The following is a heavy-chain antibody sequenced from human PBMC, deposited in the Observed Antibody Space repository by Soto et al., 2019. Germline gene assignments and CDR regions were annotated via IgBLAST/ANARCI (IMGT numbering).Heavy chain of an antibody. CDR3: ARMLGVWGIYRLDI. J-gene: IGHJ3*02. CDR1: GYTFTSYG. V-gene: IGHV1-18*04. D-gene: IGHD3-16*02. CDR2: ISAYNGNT. Sequence: ASVKVSCKASGYTFTSYGISWVRQAPGQGLEWMGWISAYNGNTNYAQKLQGRVTMTTDTSTSTAYMELRSLRSDDTAVYYWARMLGVWGIYRLDIWGQGTMVTVSS.